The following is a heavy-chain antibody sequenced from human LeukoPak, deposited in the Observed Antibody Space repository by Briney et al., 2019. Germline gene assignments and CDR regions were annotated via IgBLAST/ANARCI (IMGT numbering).Heavy chain of an antibody. CDR2: IYTSGST. J-gene: IGHJ6*03. Sequence: PSETLSLTCTVPGGSISSYYWSWIRQPARKGLEWIGRIYTSGSTNYNPSLKSRVTISVDKSKNQFSLKLSSVTAADTAVYYCARAYPLTMVRGGYYMDVWGKGTTVTVSS. V-gene: IGHV4-4*07. D-gene: IGHD3-10*01. CDR1: GGSISSYY. CDR3: ARAYPLTMVRGGYYMDV.